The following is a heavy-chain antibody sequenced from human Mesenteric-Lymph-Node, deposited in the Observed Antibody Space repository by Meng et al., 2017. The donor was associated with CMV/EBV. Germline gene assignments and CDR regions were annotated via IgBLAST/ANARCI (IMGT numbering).Heavy chain of an antibody. V-gene: IGHV3-7*01. CDR2: IKEDGSEE. D-gene: IGHD6-13*01. Sequence: GGSLRLSCAASGFTFSSYWMSWARQAPGKGLEWVANIKEDGSEEYYVDSVRGRFTISRDNVKKSLYLQMNSLRAEDTAVYYCAKGYSSSWYNPGGYWGQGTLVTVSS. CDR3: AKGYSSSWYNPGGY. J-gene: IGHJ4*02. CDR1: GFTFSSYW.